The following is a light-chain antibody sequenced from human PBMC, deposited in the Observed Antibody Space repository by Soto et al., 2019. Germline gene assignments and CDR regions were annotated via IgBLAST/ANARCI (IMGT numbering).Light chain of an antibody. V-gene: IGKV1-5*01. CDR1: QSIDTW. CDR2: DAS. CDR3: QQYENFSPT. Sequence: QMTQSPSTLSASVGDRVTITCRASQSIDTWLAWYQQKPGKDPRLFIYDASDLESGVPSRFSGSGSGTEFTLSINGLQTDDIASYYCQQYENFSPTFGPGTKVAIK. J-gene: IGKJ3*01.